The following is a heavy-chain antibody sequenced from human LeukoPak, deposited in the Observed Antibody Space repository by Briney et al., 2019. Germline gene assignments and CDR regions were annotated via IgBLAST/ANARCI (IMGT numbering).Heavy chain of an antibody. CDR2: INKVGSDT. D-gene: IGHD6-13*01. CDR3: ARGSFHSSWTFDY. Sequence: PGGSLRLSCAVSGWSFNNYWMSWVRQVPGKGLEWVSGINKVGSDTRYADSVRGRFTISRDNAKNSLYLQMNSLRVEDTATYYCARGSFHSSWTFDYWGQGTLVTVSS. V-gene: IGHV3-7*03. CDR1: GWSFNNYW. J-gene: IGHJ4*02.